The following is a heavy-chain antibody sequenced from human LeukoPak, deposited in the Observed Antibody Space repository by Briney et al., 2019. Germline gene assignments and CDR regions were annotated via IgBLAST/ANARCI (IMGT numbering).Heavy chain of an antibody. CDR1: GFTFSSYA. D-gene: IGHD6-19*01. CDR2: ISGSGGST. V-gene: IGHV3-23*01. CDR3: AKPALRSSGWYFGGRNWFDP. J-gene: IGHJ5*02. Sequence: PGGSLRLSCAASGFTFSSYAMSWVRQAPGKGLEWVSAISGSGGSTYYADSVKGRFTISRDNSKNTLYLQMNSLRAEDTAVYYCAKPALRSSGWYFGGRNWFDPWGQGTLVTVSS.